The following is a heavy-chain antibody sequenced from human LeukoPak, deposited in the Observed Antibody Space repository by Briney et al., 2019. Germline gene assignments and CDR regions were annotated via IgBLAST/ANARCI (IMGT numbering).Heavy chain of an antibody. CDR3: AREVAYCAGDCSPA. J-gene: IGHJ5*02. Sequence: PGGSLRLSCAAPGFTFSSYAMHWVRQAPGKGLEWVAVISYDGSNKYYADSVKGRFTISRDNSKNTLYLQMNSLRAEDTAVYYCAREVAYCAGDCSPAWGQGILVTVSS. V-gene: IGHV3-30*07. CDR1: GFTFSSYA. D-gene: IGHD2-21*02. CDR2: ISYDGSNK.